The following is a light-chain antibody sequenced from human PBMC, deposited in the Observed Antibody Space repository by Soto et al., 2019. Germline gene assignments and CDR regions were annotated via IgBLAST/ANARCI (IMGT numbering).Light chain of an antibody. J-gene: IGKJ1*01. CDR3: QQRGNWPPT. CDR1: QSVSSY. CDR2: DVS. V-gene: IGKV3-11*01. Sequence: EIVLTQSPATLSLSPGERATLSCRASQSVSSYLAWYQQKPGQPPRLLIYDVSNRATGIPARFSGSGSGTDFTLTISSLAPEDFAVYYCQQRGNWPPTFGQGTKVEIK.